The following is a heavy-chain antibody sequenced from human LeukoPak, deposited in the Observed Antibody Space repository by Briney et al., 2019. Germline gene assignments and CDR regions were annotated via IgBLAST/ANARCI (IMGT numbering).Heavy chain of an antibody. J-gene: IGHJ4*02. CDR1: GGPISSSSYY. CDR3: ARHGAVARGGFDD. CDR2: ICYSGTT. Sequence: SETLSLTCTVSGGPISSSSYYWGWIRQPPGKGLEWIGSICYSGTTYYNPSLKSRVTISVDTSKNQFSLRLSSVTAADTAVYYCARHGAVARGGFDDWGQGTLVTVSS. D-gene: IGHD6-19*01. V-gene: IGHV4-39*01.